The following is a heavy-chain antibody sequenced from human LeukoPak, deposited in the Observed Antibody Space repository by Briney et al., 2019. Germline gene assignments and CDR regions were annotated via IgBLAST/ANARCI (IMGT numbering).Heavy chain of an antibody. CDR1: GYSISSGYY. Sequence: SETLSLTCTVSGYSISSGYYWGWIRQPPGKGLEWIGSIYHSGSTYYNPSLKSRVTISVDTSKNQFSLKLSSVTAADTAVYYCARDEELEHPFDYWGQGTLVTVSS. D-gene: IGHD1-26*01. CDR2: IYHSGST. CDR3: ARDEELEHPFDY. J-gene: IGHJ4*02. V-gene: IGHV4-38-2*02.